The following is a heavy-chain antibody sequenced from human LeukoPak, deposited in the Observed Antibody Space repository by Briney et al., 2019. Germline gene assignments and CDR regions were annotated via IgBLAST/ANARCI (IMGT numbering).Heavy chain of an antibody. Sequence: SETLSLTCTVSGGSISSSSYYWGWIRQPPGKGLEWIGSIYYSGSTYYNPSLKSRVTISVDTSKNQFSLNLGSVTAADTAVYYCAKYIRDSGTYNFDYWGQGTLVTVSS. D-gene: IGHD1-1*01. CDR2: IYYSGST. J-gene: IGHJ4*02. V-gene: IGHV4-39*07. CDR3: AKYIRDSGTYNFDY. CDR1: GGSISSSSYY.